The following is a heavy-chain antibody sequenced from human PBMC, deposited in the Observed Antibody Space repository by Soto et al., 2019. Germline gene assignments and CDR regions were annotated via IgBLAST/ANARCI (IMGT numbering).Heavy chain of an antibody. J-gene: IGHJ6*02. D-gene: IGHD2-2*03. CDR3: ARLGGVGYCSSTSCYAHYGMDV. CDR1: GGSISSYY. V-gene: IGHV4-59*01. Sequence: SETLSLTCTVSGGSISSYYWSWIRQPPGKGLEWIGYIYYSGSTNYNPSLKSRVTISVDTSKNQFSLKLSSVTAADTAVYYCARLGGVGYCSSTSCYAHYGMDVWGQGTTVTVSS. CDR2: IYYSGST.